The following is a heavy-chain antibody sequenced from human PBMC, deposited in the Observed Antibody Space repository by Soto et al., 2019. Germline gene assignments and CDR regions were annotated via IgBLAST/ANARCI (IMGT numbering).Heavy chain of an antibody. V-gene: IGHV1-69*01. D-gene: IGHD5-12*01. CDR3: ASERVAEMATGGYFDN. CDR1: GGTFSDLA. J-gene: IGHJ4*02. Sequence: QVHLVQSGAEVKKPGSSVKVSCKTSGGTFSDLAFSWVRQAPRQGLEWVGGILPLFGTPNYAREFQGRDSISADESSNTVYMELRSLRSEDTAVYYCASERVAEMATGGYFDNWGQGTLVTVSS. CDR2: ILPLFGTP.